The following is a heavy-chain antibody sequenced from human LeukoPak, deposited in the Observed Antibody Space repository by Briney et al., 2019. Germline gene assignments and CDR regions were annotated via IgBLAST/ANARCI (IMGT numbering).Heavy chain of an antibody. CDR1: GGSISSYY. J-gene: IGHJ6*02. CDR3: ARGYCSGGSCYPASRHYYYGMDV. Sequence: PSETLSLTCTVSGGSISSYYWSWIRQPPGKGLEWIGYIYYSGSTNYNPSLKSRVTISVDTSKNQFSLKLSSVTAADTAVYYCARGYCSGGSCYPASRHYYYGMDVWGQGTTVTVSS. D-gene: IGHD2-15*01. V-gene: IGHV4-59*12. CDR2: IYYSGST.